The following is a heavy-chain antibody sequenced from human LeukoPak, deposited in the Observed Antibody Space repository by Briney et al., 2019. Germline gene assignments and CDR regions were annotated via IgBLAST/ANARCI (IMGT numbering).Heavy chain of an antibody. Sequence: PGGSLRLSCVASGFSFSGNAMAWVRQAPGKGLEWVSAITSSGGGGVTYYADSVKGRFTISRDNSKNTLYLQMNNLRAEDTARYYCAKDGLYYDDSTHIYYFDYWGQGTLVAVSS. CDR1: GFSFSGNA. CDR2: ITSSGGGGVT. V-gene: IGHV3-23*01. CDR3: AKDGLYYDDSTHIYYFDY. D-gene: IGHD3-22*01. J-gene: IGHJ4*02.